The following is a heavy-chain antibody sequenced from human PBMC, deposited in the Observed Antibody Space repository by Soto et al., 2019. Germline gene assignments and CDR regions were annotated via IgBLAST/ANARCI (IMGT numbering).Heavy chain of an antibody. CDR2: ITGGSSYT. V-gene: IGHV3-11*06. CDR1: GFTFSDYY. CDR3: ARVGARPGFAY. Sequence: PGGSLRLSCAASGFTFSDYYMSWILQAPGKGLEWVAYITGGSSYTNYADSVKGRFTISRDNAKNSLYLQMNSLRDGDTAVYYCARVGARPGFAYWGLGTLVTVSS. J-gene: IGHJ4*02.